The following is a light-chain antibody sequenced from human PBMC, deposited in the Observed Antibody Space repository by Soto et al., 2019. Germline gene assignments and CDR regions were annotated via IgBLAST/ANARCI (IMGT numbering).Light chain of an antibody. CDR2: GAS. V-gene: IGKV3-15*01. CDR1: QSVSSN. Sequence: EIVMTQSPGTLFVSPGERATLSCRASQSVSSNLAWYQQKPGQAPSLLIYGASTRATGIPARFSGSGSGTEFALTISSLQSEDFAVYYCQQYNNWPRTFGQGTKVEIK. J-gene: IGKJ1*01. CDR3: QQYNNWPRT.